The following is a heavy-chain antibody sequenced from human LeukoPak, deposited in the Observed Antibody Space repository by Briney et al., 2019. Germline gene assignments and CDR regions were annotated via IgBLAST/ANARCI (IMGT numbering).Heavy chain of an antibody. V-gene: IGHV3-7*01. CDR1: GFTFSSYW. CDR3: ARSRVSRGDAFDI. J-gene: IGHJ3*02. CDR2: IKQDGSEK. Sequence: GGSLRLSCAGSGFTFSSYWMSWVRQAPGKGLEWVANIKQDGSEKYYVGSVKGRFTISRDNAKNSLYLQMNSLRAEDTAVYYCARSRVSRGDAFDIWGQGTMVTVSS. D-gene: IGHD3-10*01.